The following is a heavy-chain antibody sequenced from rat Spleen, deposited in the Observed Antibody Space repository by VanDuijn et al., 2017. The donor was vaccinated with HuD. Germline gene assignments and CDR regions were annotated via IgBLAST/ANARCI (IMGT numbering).Heavy chain of an antibody. CDR3: ARYIPGYYVMDA. CDR1: GYSITSNY. J-gene: IGHJ4*01. D-gene: IGHD1-4*01. Sequence: EVQLQESGPGLVKPSQSLSLTCSVTGYSITSNYWGWIRKFPGNKMEWIGHIIYSGSTSYNPSLKSRISITRDTPNNQFYLRLNSVTTEDTATYYCARYIPGYYVMDAWGQGASVTVSS. CDR2: IIYSGST. V-gene: IGHV3-1*01.